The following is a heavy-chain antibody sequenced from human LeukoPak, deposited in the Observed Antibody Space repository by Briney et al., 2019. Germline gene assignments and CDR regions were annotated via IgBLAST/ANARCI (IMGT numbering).Heavy chain of an antibody. CDR2: INAGNGDT. CDR3: ARDDCGDTCYPGGY. V-gene: IGHV1-3*01. Sequence: ASVKVSFKASGYTFTKYVVHWVRQAPGQRPEWMGWINAGNGDTKYSQNFQDRVTITRDTSANTAYMELSSLTSEDAALYYCARDDCGDTCYPGGYWGQGTPVTVSS. CDR1: GYTFTKYV. D-gene: IGHD2-21*01. J-gene: IGHJ4*02.